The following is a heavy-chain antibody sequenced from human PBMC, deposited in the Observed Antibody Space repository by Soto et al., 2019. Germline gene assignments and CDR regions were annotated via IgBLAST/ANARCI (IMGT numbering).Heavy chain of an antibody. V-gene: IGHV3-11*01. Sequence: PGGSLRLSCAASGFTLSDYYMSWIRQAPGKGLEWVSYISSSGSTIYYADSVKGRFTISRDNAKNSLYLQMDSLRAEDTAVYYCATVLQWLLKYGMDVWGQGTTVTVSS. J-gene: IGHJ6*02. D-gene: IGHD6-19*01. CDR3: ATVLQWLLKYGMDV. CDR2: ISSSGSTI. CDR1: GFTLSDYY.